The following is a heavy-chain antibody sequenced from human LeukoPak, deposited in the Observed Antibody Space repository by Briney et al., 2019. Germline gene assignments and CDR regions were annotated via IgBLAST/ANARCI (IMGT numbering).Heavy chain of an antibody. Sequence: ASVKVSCKASGYTFTGYFMHWVRQAPGQGLEWMEWINPNSGETNYAQKFQGRVTMTRDTSISATYMEPSRLRSDDTAVYDCARAVRSGWYSFDYWGQGTLVTVSS. J-gene: IGHJ4*02. D-gene: IGHD6-13*01. CDR3: ARAVRSGWYSFDY. V-gene: IGHV1-2*02. CDR1: GYTFTGYF. CDR2: INPNSGET.